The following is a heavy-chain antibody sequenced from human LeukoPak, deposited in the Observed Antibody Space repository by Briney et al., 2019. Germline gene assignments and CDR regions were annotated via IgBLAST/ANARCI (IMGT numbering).Heavy chain of an antibody. CDR3: ARKDPRDAFDI. J-gene: IGHJ3*02. V-gene: IGHV3-21*01. D-gene: IGHD2-15*01. CDR2: ISSSSSYI. Sequence: GGSLRLSCAASGFTFSSYSMNWVRQAPGKGLEWVSSISSSSSYIYYADSVKGRFTISRDNAKNSLYLQMNSPRAEDTAVYYCARKDPRDAFDIWGQGTMVTVSS. CDR1: GFTFSSYS.